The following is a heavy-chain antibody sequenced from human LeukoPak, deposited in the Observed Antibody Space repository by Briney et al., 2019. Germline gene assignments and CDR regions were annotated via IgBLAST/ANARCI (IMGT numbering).Heavy chain of an antibody. CDR2: IIPIFGTA. CDR1: GYTFTSYG. J-gene: IGHJ4*02. D-gene: IGHD3-22*01. CDR3: ARGGYYDSSGYIFDY. V-gene: IGHV1-69*13. Sequence: ASVKVSCKASGYTFTSYGISWVRQAPGQGLEWMGGIIPIFGTANYAQKFQGRVTITADESTSTAYMELSSLRSEDTAVYYCARGGYYDSSGYIFDYWGQGTLVTVSS.